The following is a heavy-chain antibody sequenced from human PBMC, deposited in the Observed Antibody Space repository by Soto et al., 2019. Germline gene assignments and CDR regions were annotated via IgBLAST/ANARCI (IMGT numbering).Heavy chain of an antibody. CDR1: GYNFTTFW. CDR3: ARLDNGWFIDY. J-gene: IGHJ4*02. D-gene: IGHD6-19*01. CDR2: IYPGDSDT. Sequence: ESLKISCKNSGYNFTTFWIGGVRQKPGKGLDWMGIIYPGDSDTRYSPSFQGQVTISVDKSITTAYLQWSSLKASDIAMFYCARLDNGWFIDYWGQGTLVTFS. V-gene: IGHV5-51*01.